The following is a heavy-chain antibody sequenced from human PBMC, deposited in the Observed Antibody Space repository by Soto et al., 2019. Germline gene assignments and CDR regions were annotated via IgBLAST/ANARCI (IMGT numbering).Heavy chain of an antibody. J-gene: IGHJ3*01. CDR1: GFSFSKFA. V-gene: IGHV3-23*01. CDR3: ASDWGDDSAFYDAFQV. Sequence: EVQLLESGGGVVQPGGALRLSCAASGFSFSKFAVSWVRQAPGKGLEWVSAISADGESTFYVDYVKGRFTISRDNSKNALFLQMNALRVEDTAVYYCASDWGDDSAFYDAFQVWGQGTMVSVSS. CDR2: ISADGEST. D-gene: IGHD3-22*01.